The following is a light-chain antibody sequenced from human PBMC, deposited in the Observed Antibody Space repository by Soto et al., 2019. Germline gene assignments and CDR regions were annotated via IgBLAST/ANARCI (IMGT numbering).Light chain of an antibody. Sequence: QSVLTQPASVSGSPGQSITISCTGTNSDVGRYVSWYQQHTGKAPKLIIYDFNNRPSGVSSRFSGSKSGNAASLTISGLQAEDEGDYYCGSYTSSNTGVFGGGTKVTVL. J-gene: IGLJ3*02. CDR3: GSYTSSNTGV. CDR1: NSDVGRY. V-gene: IGLV2-14*03. CDR2: DFN.